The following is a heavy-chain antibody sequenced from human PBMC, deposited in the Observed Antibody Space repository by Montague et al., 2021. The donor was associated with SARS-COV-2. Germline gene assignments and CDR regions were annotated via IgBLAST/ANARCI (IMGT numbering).Heavy chain of an antibody. CDR3: ARHSGRDTIFGVITIPDAFDI. D-gene: IGHD3-3*01. CDR1: GGSFSVYY. Sequence: SETRSLTCAVYGGSFSVYYWSWLRQSPRSGLDWIGSIYYSGSTYYKPSLKSRVTIYVDTSKNQFSLKLSSVTAADTAVYYCARHSGRDTIFGVITIPDAFDIWGQGTTVTVSS. CDR2: IYYSGST. J-gene: IGHJ3*02. V-gene: IGHV4-34*01.